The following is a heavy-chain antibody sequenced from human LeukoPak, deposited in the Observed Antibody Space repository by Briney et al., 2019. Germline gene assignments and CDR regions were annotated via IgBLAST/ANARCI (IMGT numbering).Heavy chain of an antibody. D-gene: IGHD2-2*01. CDR2: IYYSGST. CDR1: GGSISSGDYY. Sequence: SETLSLTCTVSGGSISSGDYYWSWIRQHPGKGLEWIGYIYYSGSTYYNPSLKSRVTISVDTSKNQFSLKLSSVTAADTAVYYCARAPIVVVPAAPHDAFDIWGQGTMFTASS. V-gene: IGHV4-31*03. CDR3: ARAPIVVVPAAPHDAFDI. J-gene: IGHJ3*02.